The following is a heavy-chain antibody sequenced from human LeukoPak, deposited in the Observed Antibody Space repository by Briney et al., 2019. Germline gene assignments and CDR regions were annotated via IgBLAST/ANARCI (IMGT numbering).Heavy chain of an antibody. Sequence: SETLSLTCTVSGGSISSGDYYWSWIRQPPGKGLEWIGYIYYSGSTNYNPSLKSRVTISVDTSKNQFSLKLSSVTAADTAVYYCARGRGGSSWYLNWFDPWGQGTLVTVSS. J-gene: IGHJ5*02. CDR1: GGSISSGDYY. D-gene: IGHD6-13*01. V-gene: IGHV4-30-4*01. CDR3: ARGRGGSSWYLNWFDP. CDR2: IYYSGST.